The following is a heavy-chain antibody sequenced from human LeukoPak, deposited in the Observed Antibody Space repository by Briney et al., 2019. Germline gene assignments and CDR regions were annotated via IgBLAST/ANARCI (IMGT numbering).Heavy chain of an antibody. V-gene: IGHV3-48*03. CDR3: ARAPCYYDSSGAFDY. D-gene: IGHD3-22*01. CDR2: ISSSGSTI. CDR1: GFTFSSYE. J-gene: IGHJ4*02. Sequence: PGGSLRLSCAASGFTFSSYEMNWVRQAPGKGLEWVSYISSSGSTIYYADSVKGRFTISRDNAKNSLYLQMNSLRAEDTAVYYCARAPCYYDSSGAFDYWGQGTLVTVSS.